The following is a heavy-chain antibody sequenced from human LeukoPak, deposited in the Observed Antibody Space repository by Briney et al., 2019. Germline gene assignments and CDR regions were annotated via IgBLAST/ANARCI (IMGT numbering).Heavy chain of an antibody. CDR3: AKESHYSGYDCPLGY. Sequence: PGGSLRLSCAAPGFTFSSYGMSWVRQAPGKGLEWVSAISGSGGSTYYADSVKGRFTISRDNSKNTLYLQMNSLRAEDTAVYYCAKESHYSGYDCPLGYWGQGTLVTVSS. V-gene: IGHV3-23*01. CDR2: ISGSGGST. CDR1: GFTFSSYG. J-gene: IGHJ4*02. D-gene: IGHD5-12*01.